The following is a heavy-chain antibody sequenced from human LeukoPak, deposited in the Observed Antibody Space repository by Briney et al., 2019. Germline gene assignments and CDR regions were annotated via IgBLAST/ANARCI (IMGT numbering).Heavy chain of an antibody. V-gene: IGHV1-8*01. CDR3: ARSVYSYGSYYFDY. J-gene: IGHJ4*02. CDR1: GYTFTSYD. CDR2: MNPNSGNT. Sequence: GASVKVSCKASGYTFTSYDINWVRQATAQGREWMGWMNPNSGNTGYAQKFQGRVTMTRNTSISTAYMELSSLRSEDTAVYYCARSVYSYGSYYFDYWGQGTLVTVSS. D-gene: IGHD5-18*01.